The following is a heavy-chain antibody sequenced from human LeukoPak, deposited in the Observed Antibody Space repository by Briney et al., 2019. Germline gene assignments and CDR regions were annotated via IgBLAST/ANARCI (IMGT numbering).Heavy chain of an antibody. J-gene: IGHJ4*02. D-gene: IGHD1-1*01. CDR3: ARAQTGPYFDY. CDR1: GFTVSSNY. Sequence: GGSLRLSCAASGFTVSSNYMSWVRQAPGKGLEWVSVIYSGGSPYFADSVKGRFTISRDNSKNTLYLQMNSLRAEDTAVYYCARAQTGPYFDYWGQGNLVTVSS. V-gene: IGHV3-53*01. CDR2: IYSGGSP.